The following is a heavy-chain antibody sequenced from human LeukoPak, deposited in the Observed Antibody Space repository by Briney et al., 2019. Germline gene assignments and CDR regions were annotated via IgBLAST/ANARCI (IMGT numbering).Heavy chain of an antibody. CDR2: ISSSSSHT. CDR3: ARVGSIAAAGTPDY. D-gene: IGHD6-13*01. J-gene: IGHJ4*02. V-gene: IGHV3-11*06. CDR1: GFSFSDYY. Sequence: PGGSLRLPCAASGFSFSDYYMTWIRQAPGKGLEWLSYISSSSSHTNYADSVKGRFTISRDNAKNSLSLQVNSLRADDTAVYYCARVGSIAAAGTPDYWGQGTLVTVSS.